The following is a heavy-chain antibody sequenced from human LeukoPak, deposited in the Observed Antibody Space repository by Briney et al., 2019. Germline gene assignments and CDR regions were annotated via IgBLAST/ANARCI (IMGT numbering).Heavy chain of an antibody. Sequence: GGSLRLSCAASGFTFSSYWMSWVRQAPGKALEWVANIKQDGSEKYYVDSVKGRFTISRDNAKNSLYLQMNSLSDEDKAVYYCARIKSSSLKAPYGYYHLDYLGQGTLVTVSS. D-gene: IGHD4-17*01. V-gene: IGHV3-7*01. CDR1: GFTFSSYW. J-gene: IGHJ4*02. CDR2: IKQDGSEK. CDR3: ARIKSSSLKAPYGYYHLDY.